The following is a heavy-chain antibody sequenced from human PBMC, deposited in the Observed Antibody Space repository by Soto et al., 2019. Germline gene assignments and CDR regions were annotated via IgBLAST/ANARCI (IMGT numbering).Heavy chain of an antibody. CDR3: TTTVPDSGYDPPCFDP. J-gene: IGHJ5*02. Sequence: GGSLRLSCAASGFTFTNAWMNWVRQAPGKGLEWVGRIRSKIDGGTTDYAAPVRGRFIFSRDDSKNTMYLQMNSLKTEDTAVYYCTTTVPDSGYDPPCFDPWGQGTLVTVSS. CDR1: GFTFTNAW. CDR2: IRSKIDGGTT. V-gene: IGHV3-15*01. D-gene: IGHD5-12*01.